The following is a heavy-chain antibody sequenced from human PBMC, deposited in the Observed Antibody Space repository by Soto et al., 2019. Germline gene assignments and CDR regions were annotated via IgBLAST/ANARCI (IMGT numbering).Heavy chain of an antibody. Sequence: GGSLRLSCAASGFTFSSYSMNWVRQAPGKGLEWVSSISSSSSYIYYADSVKGRFTISRDNAKNSLYLQMNSLRAEDTAVYYCARDSFEGYGDYGRESFPMDVDYFDYWGQGTLVTVSS. V-gene: IGHV3-21*01. CDR1: GFTFSSYS. D-gene: IGHD4-17*01. CDR3: ARDSFEGYGDYGRESFPMDVDYFDY. J-gene: IGHJ4*02. CDR2: ISSSSSYI.